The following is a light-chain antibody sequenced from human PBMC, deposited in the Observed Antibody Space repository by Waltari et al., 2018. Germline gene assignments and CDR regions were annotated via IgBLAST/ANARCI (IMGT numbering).Light chain of an antibody. V-gene: IGLV1-47*01. CDR1: SSNIGSNY. Sequence: QSVLTQPPSASGTPGQRVTISCSGSSSNIGSNYVYWYQQLPVTAPNLLIYRDSQRPSGVPDRFSGSKSGTSASLAISGLRSEDEADYYCAAWDDSLSAWVFGGGTKLTVL. CDR3: AAWDDSLSAWV. CDR2: RDS. J-gene: IGLJ3*02.